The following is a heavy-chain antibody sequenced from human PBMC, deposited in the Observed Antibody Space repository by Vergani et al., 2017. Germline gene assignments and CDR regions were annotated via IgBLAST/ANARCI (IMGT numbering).Heavy chain of an antibody. CDR3: ARDLRYFDWLQ. CDR2: ITGSGGNT. Sequence: EVQLLESGGGLVQPGGSLTLSCVASGFTFSSYAINWVRQAPGKGLKWVSAITGSGGNTYYADSVKGRFTISRDNSRNTVFLQMSSLRADDTAVYYCARDLRYFDWLQWGQGTLVTVSS. J-gene: IGHJ4*02. CDR1: GFTFSSYA. V-gene: IGHV3-23*01. D-gene: IGHD3-9*01.